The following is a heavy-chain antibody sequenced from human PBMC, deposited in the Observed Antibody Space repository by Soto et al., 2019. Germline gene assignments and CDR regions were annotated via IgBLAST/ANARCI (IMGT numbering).Heavy chain of an antibody. D-gene: IGHD6-19*01. CDR1: GGSISSSNW. Sequence: PSETLSLTCAVSGGSISSSNWWSWVRQPPGKGLEWIGEIYHSGSTNYNPSLKSRVTISVDKSKNQFSLKLSSVTAADTAVYYCARDLGIAVAGTELYNYYGMDVWGQGTTVTVSS. J-gene: IGHJ6*02. CDR2: IYHSGST. V-gene: IGHV4-4*02. CDR3: ARDLGIAVAGTELYNYYGMDV.